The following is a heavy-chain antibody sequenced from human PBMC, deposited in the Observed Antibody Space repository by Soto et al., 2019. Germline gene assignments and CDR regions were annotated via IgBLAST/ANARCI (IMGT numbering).Heavy chain of an antibody. V-gene: IGHV1-69*08. Sequence: QVQLVQSGAEVKKPGSSVKVSCKASGGTFSSYTISWVRQAPGQGLEWMGRIIPILGIANYAQKFQSRVTITGDKSTSTAYMELSSLRSEDTAVYYCAREYRTTGTTDYWGQGTLVTVSS. D-gene: IGHD1-1*01. CDR2: IIPILGIA. J-gene: IGHJ4*02. CDR3: AREYRTTGTTDY. CDR1: GGTFSSYT.